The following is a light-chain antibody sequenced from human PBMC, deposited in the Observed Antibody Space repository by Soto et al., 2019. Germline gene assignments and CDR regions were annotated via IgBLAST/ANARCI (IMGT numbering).Light chain of an antibody. CDR3: QQYSTYWT. J-gene: IGKJ1*01. V-gene: IGKV1-5*03. Sequence: IQVNQSPSTLSASVGARVTITCRASQSINAWLAWFQQKPGEAPKLLIYKASSLESGVPSRFSGSGSGTEFTLTISSLQPDDFATYYGQQYSTYWTFGQGTKVDIK. CDR1: QSINAW. CDR2: KAS.